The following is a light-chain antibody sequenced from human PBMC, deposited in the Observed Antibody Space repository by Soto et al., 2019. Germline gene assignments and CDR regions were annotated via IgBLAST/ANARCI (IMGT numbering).Light chain of an antibody. CDR3: QHYNSYSEA. J-gene: IGKJ1*01. CDR1: QGIGSY. Sequence: DIQLTQSPYFLSASVGDRVTITCRASQGIGSYLAWYQQKPGKAPKLLISGASTLQSGVPSRFSGSGSGTEFTLTISSLQPEDLATYSCQHYNSYSEAFGQGTKVELK. CDR2: GAS. V-gene: IGKV1-9*01.